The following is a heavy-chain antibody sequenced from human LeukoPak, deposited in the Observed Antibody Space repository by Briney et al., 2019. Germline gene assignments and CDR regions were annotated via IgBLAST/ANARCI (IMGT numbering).Heavy chain of an antibody. Sequence: PGGSLRLSCAASGFSVNTNYMTWVRQAPGKGLEWVAVISYDGSNKYYADSVKGRFTISRDNSKNTLYLQMNSLRAEDAAVYYCAKVDRSSWHKFDYWGQGTLVTVSS. CDR1: GFSVNTNY. V-gene: IGHV3-30*18. J-gene: IGHJ4*02. CDR3: AKVDRSSWHKFDY. CDR2: ISYDGSNK. D-gene: IGHD6-13*01.